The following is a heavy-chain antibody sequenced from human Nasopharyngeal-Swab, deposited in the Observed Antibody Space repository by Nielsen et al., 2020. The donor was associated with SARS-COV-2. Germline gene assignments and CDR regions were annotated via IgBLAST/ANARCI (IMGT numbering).Heavy chain of an antibody. CDR3: AKDRDSGDDSGEYYHYYGMDV. CDR2: ISGADDST. D-gene: IGHD5-12*01. V-gene: IGHV3-23*01. J-gene: IGHJ6*02. CDR1: GFIFKNYA. Sequence: GESLKISCSASGFIFKNYAMNWVRQAPGRGLECVSAISGADDSTKYADSVKGRFTISRDNSKNTLDLQMNSLRAEDTAIYYCAKDRDSGDDSGEYYHYYGMDVWGQGTSVTVS.